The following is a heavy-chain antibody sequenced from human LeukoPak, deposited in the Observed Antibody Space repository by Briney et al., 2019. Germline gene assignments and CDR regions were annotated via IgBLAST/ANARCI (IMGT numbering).Heavy chain of an antibody. CDR3: ARDSGYSYGTNWYFDL. Sequence: SETLSLTCAVSGVSISSGGYYWSWIRQHPGKGLEWIGYIYYSGSTYYNPSLKSRVTISVDTSKNQFSLKLSSVTAADTAVYYCARDSGYSYGTNWYFDLWGRGTLVTVSS. J-gene: IGHJ2*01. V-gene: IGHV4-31*11. CDR2: IYYSGST. D-gene: IGHD5-18*01. CDR1: GVSISSGGYY.